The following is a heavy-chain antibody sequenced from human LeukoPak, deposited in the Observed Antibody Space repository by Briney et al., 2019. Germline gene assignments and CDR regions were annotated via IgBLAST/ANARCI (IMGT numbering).Heavy chain of an antibody. V-gene: IGHV3-20*04. J-gene: IGHJ3*02. Sequence: GGSLRLSCAASGFTFDDFGMSWVRQVPGKGLEWVSGINWNGGSTGYADSVKGRFTIARGNAKNSLFLQMNSLRAEDTALYYCAKDSSGYYDGAFDIWGQGTVVTVSS. D-gene: IGHD3-22*01. CDR2: INWNGGST. CDR1: GFTFDDFG. CDR3: AKDSSGYYDGAFDI.